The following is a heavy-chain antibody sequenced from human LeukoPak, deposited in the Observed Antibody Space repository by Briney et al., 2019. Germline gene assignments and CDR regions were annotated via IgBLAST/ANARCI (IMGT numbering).Heavy chain of an antibody. CDR2: IYPSDSNT. J-gene: IGHJ4*02. CDR1: GYSFTSYW. V-gene: IGHV5-51*01. CDR3: AKTYYYGSGSSDYFDY. D-gene: IGHD3-10*01. Sequence: GASLQISCKGSGYSFTSYWIGWVRQLPGKGLEWMGIIYPSDSNTRYSPSFQGQVTISADKSISTAYLQWSSLKASDTAMYYCAKTYYYGSGSSDYFDYWGQGTLVTVSS.